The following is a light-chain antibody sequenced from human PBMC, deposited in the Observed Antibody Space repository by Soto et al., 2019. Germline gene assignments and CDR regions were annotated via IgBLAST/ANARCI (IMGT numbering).Light chain of an antibody. Sequence: SVLTQPASVSGSPGRSIASACTGTSGDSGSYNRVSWYQQHPGKAPKLIIYEVTDRPSGVSNRFSGSKSGNTASLTISGLQAEDEAEYYCSSYTNINTRACVFGTGTKVTVL. CDR3: SSYTNINTRACV. CDR2: EVT. V-gene: IGLV2-14*01. CDR1: SGDSGSYNR. J-gene: IGLJ1*01.